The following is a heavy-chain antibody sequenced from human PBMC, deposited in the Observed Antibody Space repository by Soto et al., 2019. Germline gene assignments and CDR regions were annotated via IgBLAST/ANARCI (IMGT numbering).Heavy chain of an antibody. D-gene: IGHD3-10*01. V-gene: IGHV1-69*12. Sequence: QVQLVQSGAEVKKPGSSVKVSCKASGCTFSSYAISWVRQAPGQGLEWMGGIIPIFGTANYAQKFQGRGTITAYESTSTVYMELCSLRSEDTAVYYCARGIGFPGGYFDLWGRGTLVTVSS. CDR3: ARGIGFPGGYFDL. J-gene: IGHJ2*01. CDR2: IIPIFGTA. CDR1: GCTFSSYA.